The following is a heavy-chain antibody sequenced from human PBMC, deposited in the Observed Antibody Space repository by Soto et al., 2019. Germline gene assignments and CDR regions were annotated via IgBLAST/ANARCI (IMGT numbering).Heavy chain of an antibody. Sequence: GGSLRLSCAASGFTFSNAWMSWVRQAPGKGLEWVGRIRSKTDGGTTDYAAPVKGRFTISRDDSKSIAYLQMDSLETEDTAVYYCTRRQYLDYWGQGILVTVSS. J-gene: IGHJ4*02. CDR3: TRRQYLDY. V-gene: IGHV3-15*01. CDR1: GFTFSNAW. CDR2: IRSKTDGGTT.